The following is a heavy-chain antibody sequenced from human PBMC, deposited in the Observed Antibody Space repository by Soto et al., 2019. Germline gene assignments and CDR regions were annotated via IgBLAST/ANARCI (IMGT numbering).Heavy chain of an antibody. J-gene: IGHJ4*01. CDR3: AITTYGSGIYADN. CDR1: GFPVSSNY. D-gene: IGHD3-10*01. Sequence: LRLSCAASGFPVSSNYMTWVRQAPGKGLEWVSVIYSGGTTYYADSVKGRFIISRDNSKKMLYLQMNSLRAEDTAVYYCAITTYGSGIYADNWGHGTVVTVSS. CDR2: IYSGGTT. V-gene: IGHV3-66*01.